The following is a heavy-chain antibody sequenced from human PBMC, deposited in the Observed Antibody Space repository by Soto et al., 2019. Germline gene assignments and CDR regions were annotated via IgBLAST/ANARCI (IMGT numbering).Heavy chain of an antibody. V-gene: IGHV4-4*07. J-gene: IGHJ4*02. CDR2: FSLSGTT. CDR1: GASITGSFF. CDR3: ARGMTPPGAPAWYYFDS. D-gene: IGHD2-8*02. Sequence: SETLSLTCTVPGASITGSFFWSWIRQPAGKGLEWIGRFSLSGTTNSNPSLRSRVTTSAYVSKNQFSLRLTSVTAADTALYYCARGMTPPGAPAWYYFDSWGQGTMVTVSS.